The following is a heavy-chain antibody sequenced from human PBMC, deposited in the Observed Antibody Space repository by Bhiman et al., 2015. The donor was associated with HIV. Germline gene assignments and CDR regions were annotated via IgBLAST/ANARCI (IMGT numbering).Heavy chain of an antibody. V-gene: IGHV3-33*01. J-gene: IGHJ4*02. CDR2: IWYDGSNK. D-gene: IGHD3-16*01. CDR1: GFIFSDYG. CDR3: ARDPFQSWGD. Sequence: QVQLVESGGGAVQPGRSLRLSCAASGFIFSDYGMHWVRQAPGKGLEWVAIIWYDGSNKYYADSVKGRFTISRDILKKTLFLQMNSLRVEDTAVYFCARDPFQSWGDWGQGTLVTVSS.